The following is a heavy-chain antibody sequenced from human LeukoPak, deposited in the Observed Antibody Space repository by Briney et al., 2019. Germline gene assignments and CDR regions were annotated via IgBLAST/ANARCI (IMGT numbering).Heavy chain of an antibody. D-gene: IGHD1-26*01. J-gene: IGHJ3*02. Sequence: GGSLRLSCAASGFTFSSYAMRWVRQAPGKGLEWVSAISGSGGDTYYADSVKGRFTMSRDNSKNTLYLQMNSLRAEDTAIYCCAKTRTYSATYPDAFDIWGQGTMVTVSS. CDR2: ISGSGGDT. CDR3: AKTRTYSATYPDAFDI. CDR1: GFTFSSYA. V-gene: IGHV3-23*01.